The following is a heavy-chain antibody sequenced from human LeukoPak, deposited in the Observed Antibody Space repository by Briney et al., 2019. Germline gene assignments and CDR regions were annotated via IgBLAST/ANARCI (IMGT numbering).Heavy chain of an antibody. CDR2: ISRSGSTK. CDR1: GFTFSDYN. D-gene: IGHD6-25*01. J-gene: IGHJ4*02. CDR3: ARGLGF. Sequence: GGSLRLSCAASGFTFSDYNMRWIRQAPGKGLEWVSSISRSGSTKYHADSVKGRFTISRDNAKNSLYLQMNTLRAEDTAVYYCARGLGFWGQGTLVTVSS. V-gene: IGHV3-11*04.